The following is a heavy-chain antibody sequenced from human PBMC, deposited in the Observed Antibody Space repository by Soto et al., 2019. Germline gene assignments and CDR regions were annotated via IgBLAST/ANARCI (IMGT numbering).Heavy chain of an antibody. Sequence: QVQLVQSGAEVKKPGASVKVSCEASGYTFTSYGISWVRQAPGQGLEWMGWISAYNGNTNYAQKLQGRVTMTTDTSTSTVYMELRSLRSDDTAFYYCARAVDYYDSSGYYTHEYFQHWGQGTLVTVSS. V-gene: IGHV1-18*01. CDR1: GYTFTSYG. J-gene: IGHJ1*01. CDR2: ISAYNGNT. D-gene: IGHD3-22*01. CDR3: ARAVDYYDSSGYYTHEYFQH.